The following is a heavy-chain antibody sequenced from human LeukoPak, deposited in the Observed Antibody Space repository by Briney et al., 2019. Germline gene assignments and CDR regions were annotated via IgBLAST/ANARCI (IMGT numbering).Heavy chain of an antibody. J-gene: IGHJ3*02. V-gene: IGHV2-70*11. CDR1: GFTFSSYGI. CDR3: ARMPGAYHHAFDI. CDR2: IDWDDDK. Sequence: TLRLSCAASGFTFSSYGISWIRQPPGKALEWLARIDWDDDKYYSTSLKTRLTISKDTSKNQVVLTMTNMDPVDTATYYCARMPGAYHHAFDIWGQGTMVTVSS. D-gene: IGHD1-26*01.